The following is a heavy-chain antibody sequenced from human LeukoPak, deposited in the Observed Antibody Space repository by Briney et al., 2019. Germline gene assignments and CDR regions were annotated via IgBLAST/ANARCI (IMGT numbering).Heavy chain of an antibody. V-gene: IGHV4-59*01. CDR2: IYYSGTT. Sequence: SETLSLTCTVSGGSISGYYWSWIRQPPGKGLGWIGYIYYSGTTNYNPSLQSRVTMSVDTSKNQFSLKLSTATAADTAVYYCASNIGAAGSSFESWGQGTLVTVSS. CDR3: ASNIGAAGSSFES. CDR1: GGSISGYY. J-gene: IGHJ4*02. D-gene: IGHD6-13*01.